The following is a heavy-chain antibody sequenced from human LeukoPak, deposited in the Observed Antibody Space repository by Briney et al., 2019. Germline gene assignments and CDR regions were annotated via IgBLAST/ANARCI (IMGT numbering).Heavy chain of an antibody. D-gene: IGHD6-13*01. CDR3: AKDSSSWSSYYYGMDV. CDR2: ISYDGSNK. CDR1: GFTFSNYE. Sequence: GGSLRLSCVASGFTFSNYEMHWVRQSPGKGLECVAVISYDGSNKYYADSVKGRFTISRDNSKNTLYLQMNSLRAEDTAVYYCAKDSSSWSSYYYGMDVWGQGTTVTVSS. V-gene: IGHV3-30*18. J-gene: IGHJ6*02.